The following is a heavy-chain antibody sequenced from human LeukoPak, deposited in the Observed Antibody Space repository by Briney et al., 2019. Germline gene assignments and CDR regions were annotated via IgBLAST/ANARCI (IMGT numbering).Heavy chain of an antibody. CDR2: VYSGGST. Sequence: SGGSLRLSCAASGFTVSSNYMNWVRQAPGKGLEWVSVVYSGGSTYYADSVKGRFTISRHNSKNTLYLQMNSLRAEDTAVYFCARESGGGGYYYGMDVWGQGTTVTVSS. D-gene: IGHD2-15*01. J-gene: IGHJ6*02. CDR1: GFTVSSNY. V-gene: IGHV3-53*04. CDR3: ARESGGGGYYYGMDV.